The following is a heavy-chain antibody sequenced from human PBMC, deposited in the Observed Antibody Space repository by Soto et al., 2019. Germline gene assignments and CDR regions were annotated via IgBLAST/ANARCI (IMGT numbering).Heavy chain of an antibody. V-gene: IGHV1-69*18. CDR3: AKDGSGYGGGGES. CDR1: GVTFSSYA. J-gene: IGHJ4*02. CDR2: IIPVFRTS. Sequence: QVQLVQSGAELKKPGSSVKVSCSASGVTFSSYAFTWVRQAPGQGLEWMGNIIPVFRTSTYAQGFQGRLTISADESTNTIYMELGSLRAEDTAVYFCAKDGSGYGGGGESGGQGTLVIVSS. D-gene: IGHD4-17*01.